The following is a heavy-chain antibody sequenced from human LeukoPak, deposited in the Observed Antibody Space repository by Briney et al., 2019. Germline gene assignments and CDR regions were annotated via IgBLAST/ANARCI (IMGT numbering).Heavy chain of an antibody. CDR1: GDSINSLDL. D-gene: IGHD4-23*01. V-gene: IGHV4-4*02. CDR2: MHHSGST. J-gene: IGHJ3*02. CDR3: ARNGGDSDFDI. Sequence: SGTLSLTCTVSGDSINSLDLWSWVRQPPGKGLEWIGEMHHSGSTNYNPSLKSPVTILADKSKNQSSLKLDSVTGADTAVYYCARNGGDSDFDIGGEGTIVIVPS.